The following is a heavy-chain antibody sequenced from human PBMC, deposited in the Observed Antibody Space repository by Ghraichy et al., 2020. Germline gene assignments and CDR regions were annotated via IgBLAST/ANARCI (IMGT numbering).Heavy chain of an antibody. D-gene: IGHD2-15*01. J-gene: IGHJ4*02. CDR3: ARATRARTVAVTPAY. CDR2: ISRSSSTI. Sequence: GGSLRLSCAASGFTFSSYSMNWVRQAPGKGLEWVAYISRSSSTIYYADSVKGLFTISRDNAKNSLYLQMNSLRDEDTAVYYCARATRARTVAVTPAYWGQVTLVTVPS. CDR1: GFTFSSYS. V-gene: IGHV3-48*02.